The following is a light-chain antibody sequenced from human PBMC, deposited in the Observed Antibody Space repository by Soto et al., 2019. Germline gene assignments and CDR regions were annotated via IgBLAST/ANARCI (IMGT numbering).Light chain of an antibody. V-gene: IGKV3-15*01. J-gene: IGKJ1*01. CDR2: GAS. CDR3: QQSNNWGT. CDR1: QSVSSN. Sequence: EIVMTQSPATLSVSPGERATLSCRASQSVSSNLAWYQQKPGQAPRLLIYGASTRATGIPARFSGSGSGTEFTLTISILQSEDFAVYYCQQSNNWGTFGQGTKEEIK.